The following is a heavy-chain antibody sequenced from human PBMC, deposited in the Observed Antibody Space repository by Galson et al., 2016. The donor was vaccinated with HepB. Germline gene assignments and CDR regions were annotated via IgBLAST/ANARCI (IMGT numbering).Heavy chain of an antibody. V-gene: IGHV3-7*01. CDR2: IKQDGSEQ. Sequence: SLRLSCAASGFSFSGLWMNWVRQTPGKGLEWVAIIKQDGSEQKYVDSVKGRFTISRDNSKNKLYLHMNSLRAEDTAVYYCARDRQDWCFDLWGRGTLVTVSS. CDR3: ARDRQDWCFDL. CDR1: GFSFSGLW. J-gene: IGHJ2*01.